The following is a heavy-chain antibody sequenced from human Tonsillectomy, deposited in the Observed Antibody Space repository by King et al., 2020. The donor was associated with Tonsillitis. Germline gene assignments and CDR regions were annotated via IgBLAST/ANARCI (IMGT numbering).Heavy chain of an antibody. D-gene: IGHD3-10*01. CDR3: ARLTPMTMIRGFSYYYHSMDV. Sequence: QLQESGPGLVKPSETLSLTCTVSGFSISSYYWSWIRHSPGKGLEWIGYIYYSGSTNYNPFLKSRVTISVDTSNTQFSLRLSSVTAADTAVYYCARLTPMTMIRGFSYYYHSMDVWGQGTTVTVSS. V-gene: IGHV4-59*08. CDR1: GFSISSYY. J-gene: IGHJ6*02. CDR2: IYYSGST.